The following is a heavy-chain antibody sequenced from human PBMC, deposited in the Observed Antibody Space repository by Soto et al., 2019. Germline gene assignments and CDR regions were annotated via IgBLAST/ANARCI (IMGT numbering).Heavy chain of an antibody. CDR2: IVPIFDTS. D-gene: IGHD1-26*01. J-gene: IGHJ4*02. Sequence: QVQLVQSGAEVKKPGSSVKVSCKASGNTFSTYAISWVRQAPGQGLEWMGGIVPIFDTSTYAQKFQGRITITADKSSTTSYMELSSLTSEDTGFYYCARDLHSGAYSGADYWSQGTLVTVSS. CDR1: GNTFSTYA. CDR3: ARDLHSGAYSGADY. V-gene: IGHV1-69*06.